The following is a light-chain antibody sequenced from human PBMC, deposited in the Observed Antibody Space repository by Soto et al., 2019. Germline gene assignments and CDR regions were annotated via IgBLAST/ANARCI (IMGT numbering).Light chain of an antibody. Sequence: EIVLTQSPGTLSLSPGETATLSCRASQSVSRNYLAWYQQKPGQGPRPLIYSASNRASGFPYRFSGSGSGTDFTLTISRLEPEDFAVYYCQQFGSSLYTFGQGTNVEIK. J-gene: IGKJ2*01. CDR3: QQFGSSLYT. CDR1: QSVSRNY. CDR2: SAS. V-gene: IGKV3-20*01.